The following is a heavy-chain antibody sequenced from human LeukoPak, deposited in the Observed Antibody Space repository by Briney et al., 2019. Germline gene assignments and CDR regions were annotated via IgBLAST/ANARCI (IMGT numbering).Heavy chain of an antibody. CDR3: ARSRAYDAFDI. CDR1: GDSISRSRHF. Sequence: SETLSLTCNVSGDSISRSRHFWAWIRQSPGRGLEWIGEINHSGSTNYNPSLKSRVTISVDTSKNQFSLKLSSVTAADTAVYYCARSRAYDAFDIWGQGTMVTVCS. V-gene: IGHV4-39*07. CDR2: INHSGST. J-gene: IGHJ3*02.